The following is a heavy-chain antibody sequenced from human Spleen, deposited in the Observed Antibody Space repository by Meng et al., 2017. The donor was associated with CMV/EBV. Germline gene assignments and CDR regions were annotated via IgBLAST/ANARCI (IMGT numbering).Heavy chain of an antibody. Sequence: SSDYWGWIRQPPGKGLEWIGCIYYSGSTYYNPSLKSRVTISVDTSKNQFSLKLSSVTAADTAVYYCARHPDDFWSGYWGKHPNWFDPWGQGTLVTVSS. J-gene: IGHJ5*02. CDR3: ARHPDDFWSGYWGKHPNWFDP. V-gene: IGHV4-39*01. CDR1: SSDY. D-gene: IGHD3-3*01. CDR2: IYYSGST.